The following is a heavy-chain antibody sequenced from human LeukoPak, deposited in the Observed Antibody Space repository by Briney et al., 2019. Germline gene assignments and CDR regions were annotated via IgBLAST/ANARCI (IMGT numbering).Heavy chain of an antibody. CDR1: GGSIRSYY. CDR3: ARTGSTVTMLYPFDH. J-gene: IGHJ4*02. Sequence: SETLSLTCTVSGGSIRSYYWSWIRQPPGKGLGWIGYIYYSGSTNYNPSVKSRVSISVDTSKNQFSLKLSSVTAADTAVYYCARTGSTVTMLYPFDHWGQGTLVTVSS. D-gene: IGHD4-17*01. CDR2: IYYSGST. V-gene: IGHV4-59*01.